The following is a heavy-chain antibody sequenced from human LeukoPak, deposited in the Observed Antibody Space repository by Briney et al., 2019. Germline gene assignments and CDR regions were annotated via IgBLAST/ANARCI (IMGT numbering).Heavy chain of an antibody. J-gene: IGHJ6*02. CDR3: AREGSEDCSGGSCYSYYYYGMDV. Sequence: GSLRLSCAASGFTFSSYGMHWVRQAPGKGLEWVAVIWYDGSNKYYADSVKGRFTISRDNSKNTLYLQMNSLRAEDTAVYYCAREGSEDCSGGSCYSYYYYGMDVWGQGTTVTVSS. D-gene: IGHD2-15*01. CDR1: GFTFSSYG. CDR2: IWYDGSNK. V-gene: IGHV3-33*01.